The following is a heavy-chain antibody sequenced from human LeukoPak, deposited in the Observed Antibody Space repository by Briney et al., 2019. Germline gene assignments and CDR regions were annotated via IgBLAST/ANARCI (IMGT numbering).Heavy chain of an antibody. CDR2: INQDGSEE. D-gene: IGHD1-26*01. V-gene: IGHV3-7*01. CDR3: ARDPYSGSYGAFDI. CDR1: GFTFSNYW. J-gene: IGHJ3*02. Sequence: GGSLRLSCAASGFTFSNYWMSWVRQAPGKGPEWLANINQDGSEEQYLGSVKGRFTVSRDNAKKSLYLQMNSLRGEDTAVYYCARDPYSGSYGAFDIWGQGTLVPVCS.